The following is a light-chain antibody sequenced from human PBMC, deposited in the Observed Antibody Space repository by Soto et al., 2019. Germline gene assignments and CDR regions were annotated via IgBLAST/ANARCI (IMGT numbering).Light chain of an antibody. CDR2: KAS. J-gene: IGKJ1*01. CDR1: QSINSW. V-gene: IGKV1-5*03. CDR3: QQCNTYPWT. Sequence: IQMTQSPSNLSASVGDRVTITCRASQSINSWLAWYQQKPGKAPKLLIYKASSLESGVPSRFSGSGSGTEFTLTISSLQPDDFATYYCQQCNTYPWTFGQGTKVEIK.